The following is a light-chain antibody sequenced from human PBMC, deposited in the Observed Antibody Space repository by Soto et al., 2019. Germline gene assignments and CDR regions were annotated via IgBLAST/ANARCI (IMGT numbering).Light chain of an antibody. CDR1: RSFTRN. J-gene: IGKJ3*01. Sequence: EIVMTQSPATLSVSPGKRATLPSRPSRSFTRNLAWNQRRRGQAPRLFIYGASTRATGIPARFSGSGSGTEFTLTISSLQSEDFAVYYCQQYNKWPLFTFGPGTRVDMK. CDR3: QQYNKWPLFT. CDR2: GAS. V-gene: IGKV3-15*01.